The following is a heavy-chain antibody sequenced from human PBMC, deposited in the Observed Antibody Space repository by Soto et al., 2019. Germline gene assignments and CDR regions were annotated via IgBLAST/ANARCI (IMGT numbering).Heavy chain of an antibody. D-gene: IGHD6-19*01. CDR2: IWYDGSNK. Sequence: QVQLVESGGGVVQPGRSLRLSCAASGFTFSSYGMHWVRQAPGKGLEWVAVIWYDGSNKYYADSVKGRFTISRNNSKYTRYLEMTSLRAEDTAGYYCARDKGAVAGDRYYFDYWGQGTPVPVSS. V-gene: IGHV3-33*01. CDR1: GFTFSSYG. CDR3: ARDKGAVAGDRYYFDY. J-gene: IGHJ4*02.